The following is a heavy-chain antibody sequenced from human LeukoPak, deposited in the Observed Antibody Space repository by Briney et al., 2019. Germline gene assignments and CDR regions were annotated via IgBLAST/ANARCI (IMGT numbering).Heavy chain of an antibody. CDR1: GGSISSGGHS. V-gene: IGHV4-30-2*01. J-gene: IGHJ6*02. D-gene: IGHD3-3*01. CDR3: ARINDFWSGPTLDV. Sequence: PSQALSLTCTVSGGSISSGGHSWSWIRQPPGKGLEWIGYIYHSGSGSTYYNPSLKSRVTISIDKSKNQFSLKLNSVTAADTAVYYCARINDFWSGPTLDVWGQGTTVTVSS. CDR2: IYHSGSGST.